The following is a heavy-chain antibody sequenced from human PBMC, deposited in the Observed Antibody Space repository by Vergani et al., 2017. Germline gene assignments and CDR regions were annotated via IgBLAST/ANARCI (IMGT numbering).Heavy chain of an antibody. Sequence: QVHLVESGGGVVQPGRSLRLYWVVSGFISSYYGMHWVRQAPGKGLEWVAVISYDGTQKYYADSVKGRFTISRDNSKSTLYLQMNSLRTEDTAVYYCATKSCGTPGCQIGYFREGGQGTLVTVSS. V-gene: IGHV3-30*03. J-gene: IGHJ1*01. D-gene: IGHD1-1*01. CDR3: ATKSCGTPGCQIGYFRE. CDR1: GFISSYYG. CDR2: ISYDGTQK.